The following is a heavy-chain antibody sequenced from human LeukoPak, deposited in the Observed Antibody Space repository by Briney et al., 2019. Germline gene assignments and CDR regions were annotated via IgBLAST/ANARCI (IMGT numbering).Heavy chain of an antibody. CDR1: GFTFSSYA. Sequence: PGGSLRLSCAAYGFTFSSYAMTWVRQAPGKGLEWVSAITGSGVSTHYADSVKGRFTISRDNSKDSLYLQMSSLRAEDTAVYYCAKDSGYTYGLSPYYFDCWGQGTLVTVSA. CDR2: ITGSGVST. J-gene: IGHJ4*02. V-gene: IGHV3-23*01. CDR3: AKDSGYTYGLSPYYFDC. D-gene: IGHD5-18*01.